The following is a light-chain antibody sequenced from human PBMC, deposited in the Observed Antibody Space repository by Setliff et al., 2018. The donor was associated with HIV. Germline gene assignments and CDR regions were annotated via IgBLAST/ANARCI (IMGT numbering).Light chain of an antibody. V-gene: IGLV2-11*01. J-gene: IGLJ2*01. CDR3: CSYAGSYTPVI. Sequence: QCVLAQPRSVSGAPGQSVTISCTGTSSDVGSDNYVSWYQQHPGKAPKLMIYDVTKRPSGVPDRFSGSKSGNTASLTISGLQAEDEADYYCCSYAGSYTPVIFGGGTKVTVL. CDR1: SSDVGSDNY. CDR2: DVT.